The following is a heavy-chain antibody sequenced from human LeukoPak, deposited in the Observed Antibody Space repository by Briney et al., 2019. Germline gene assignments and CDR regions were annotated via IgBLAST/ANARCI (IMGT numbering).Heavy chain of an antibody. D-gene: IGHD6-13*01. V-gene: IGHV3-48*03. CDR2: ISSSGSTI. J-gene: IGHJ4*02. CDR1: GFTFSSYE. CDR3: AREAAAGSSY. Sequence: GGSLRLSCAASGFTFSSYEMNWVRQAPGKGLEWVSYISSSGSTIYYADSVKGRFTISRDNAKNSLYLQMNSLRAEDTAVYYCAREAAAGSSYWGQGTLVTVSS.